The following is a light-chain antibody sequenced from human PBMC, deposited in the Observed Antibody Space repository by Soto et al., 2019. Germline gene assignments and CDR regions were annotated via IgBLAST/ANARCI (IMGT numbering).Light chain of an antibody. CDR2: EDI. CDR1: ISDVGRYNL. V-gene: IGLV2-23*01. CDR3: CSYAGGASVV. J-gene: IGLJ2*01. Sequence: QSALTQAASVSGSPGQSITISCTGTISDVGRYNLVSWYQQHPDKAPKLIIYEDIERPSGVSHRFSGSTSGNTASLTISGLQTEDEAKYFCCSYAGGASVVFGGGTQLTVL.